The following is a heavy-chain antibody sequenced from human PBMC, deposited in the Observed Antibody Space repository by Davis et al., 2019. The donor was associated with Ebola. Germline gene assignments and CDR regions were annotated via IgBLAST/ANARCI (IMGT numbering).Heavy chain of an antibody. CDR3: VRDYHFALDI. CDR1: GFTFSSYT. Sequence: GESLKISCAASGFTFSSYTMNWVRQAPGKGLEWVSYIGTRGDPTVYADSVKGRFTVSRDDANNSLSLLMNSLRDEDTAIYYCVRDYHFALDIWGQGTMVTVSS. V-gene: IGHV3-48*02. CDR2: IGTRGDPT. J-gene: IGHJ3*02. D-gene: IGHD2/OR15-2a*01.